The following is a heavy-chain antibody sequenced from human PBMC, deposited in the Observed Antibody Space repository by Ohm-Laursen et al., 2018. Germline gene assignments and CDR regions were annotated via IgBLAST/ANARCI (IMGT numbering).Heavy chain of an antibody. J-gene: IGHJ6*02. CDR2: IGTFNNKT. CDR1: GYTFVSYA. CDR3: ARDSYYDFWSGYSTYYHGMDV. V-gene: IGHV1-18*04. D-gene: IGHD3-3*01. Sequence: SVTASCKASGYTFVSYAISWVRQAPGQGLEWMGWIGTFNNKTNYAQKFQGRVTVTTDTSTSTAYMELRSLTSDDTAVYFCARDSYYDFWSGYSTYYHGMDVWGQGTTVTVSS.